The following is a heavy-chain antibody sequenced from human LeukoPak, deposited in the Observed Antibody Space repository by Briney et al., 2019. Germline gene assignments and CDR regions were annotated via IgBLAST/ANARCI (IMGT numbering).Heavy chain of an antibody. V-gene: IGHV3-48*03. CDR3: AREFLVWSFDY. CDR1: GFTFSSYD. CDR2: ISSSGNTI. Sequence: GGSLRLSCAVSGFTFSSYDMNWVRQAPGKGLEWVSYISSSGNTIYYADSVKGRFTISRDNAKNSLYLQMNSLRAEDTAVYYCAREFLVWSFDYWGQGTLVTVSS. D-gene: IGHD3-3*01. J-gene: IGHJ4*02.